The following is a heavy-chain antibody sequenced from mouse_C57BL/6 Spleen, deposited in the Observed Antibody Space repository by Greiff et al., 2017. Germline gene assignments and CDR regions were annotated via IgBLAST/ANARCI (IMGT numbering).Heavy chain of an antibody. CDR2: INPSSGYT. CDR1: GYTFTSYT. CDR3: ANSNYDYFDY. V-gene: IGHV1-4*01. J-gene: IGHJ2*01. Sequence: QVQLKESGAELARPGASVKMSCKASGYTFTSYTMHWVKQRPGQGLEWIGYINPSSGYTKYNQKFKDKATLTADKSSSTAYMQLSSLTSEDSAVYYCANSNYDYFDYWGQGTTLTVSS. D-gene: IGHD2-5*01.